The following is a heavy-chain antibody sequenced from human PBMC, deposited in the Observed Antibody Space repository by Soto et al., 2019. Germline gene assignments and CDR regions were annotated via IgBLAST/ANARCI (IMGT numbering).Heavy chain of an antibody. CDR1: GGSISGTTYY. D-gene: IGHD2-2*01. V-gene: IGHV4-39*01. J-gene: IGHJ5*02. CDR2: VYFDGST. CDR3: ARGGISRIYQLPPFDP. Sequence: SETLSLTCIVSGGSISGTTYYWAWIRQPPGKGLEWIGSVYFDGSTYYNPSLKRRVTISVDTSMNQFSLRLSSVTAADTALYYCARGGISRIYQLPPFDPWGQGTLVTVSS.